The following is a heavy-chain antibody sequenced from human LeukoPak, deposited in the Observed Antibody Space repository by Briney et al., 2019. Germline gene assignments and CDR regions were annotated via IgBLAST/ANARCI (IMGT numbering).Heavy chain of an antibody. CDR1: GFKFSDHY. Sequence: GGSLRLSCAASGFKFSDHYIDWVRQAPGKGLEWVSYISSSGSTIYYADSVKGRFTISRDNAKNSLYLQMNSLRAEDTAVYYCARDKAYYDILTGNYYYYGMDVWGQGTTVTVSS. D-gene: IGHD3-9*01. V-gene: IGHV3-11*01. CDR2: ISSSGSTI. CDR3: ARDKAYYDILTGNYYYYGMDV. J-gene: IGHJ6*02.